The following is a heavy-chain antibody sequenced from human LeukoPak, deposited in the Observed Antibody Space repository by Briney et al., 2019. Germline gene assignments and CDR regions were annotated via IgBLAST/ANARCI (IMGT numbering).Heavy chain of an antibody. V-gene: IGHV3-11*01. Sequence: GGSLRLSCAASGFTFSDYYMSWIRQAPGKGLEWVSYISSSGSTIYYADSVKGRFTISRDNAKSSLYLQMNSLRAEDTAVYYCARNVGHYYDSSGTLDYWGQGTLVTVSS. CDR1: GFTFSDYY. CDR2: ISSSGSTI. CDR3: ARNVGHYYDSSGTLDY. J-gene: IGHJ4*02. D-gene: IGHD3-22*01.